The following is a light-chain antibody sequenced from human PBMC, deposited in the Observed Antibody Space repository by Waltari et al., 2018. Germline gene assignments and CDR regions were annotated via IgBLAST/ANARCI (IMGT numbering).Light chain of an antibody. Sequence: DIQLTQSPPSLSASVGDSVTITCRASQNVRRFLNWYQHKPGKAPKLLLYAATDLQTGFPSRFSGSGSETEYSLTISSLQLEDSAIYYCQQASSYPRTFGQGTKVEIK. J-gene: IGKJ1*01. CDR3: QQASSYPRT. V-gene: IGKV1-39*01. CDR2: AAT. CDR1: QNVRRF.